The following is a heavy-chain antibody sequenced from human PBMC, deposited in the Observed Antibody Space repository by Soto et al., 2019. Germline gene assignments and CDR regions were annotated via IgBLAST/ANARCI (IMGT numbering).Heavy chain of an antibody. J-gene: IGHJ6*02. CDR3: ARYSFGYADV. D-gene: IGHD5-18*01. CDR2: ISGSGRTI. V-gene: IGHV3-11*01. Sequence: PGGSLRLSCAASGFPFSDYYMSWIRQEPGKGLEWVAYISGSGRTIYYADSVKGRFTISRDNAKNSLYLQTSSLRAEDTAVYFCARYSFGYADVWGQGTTVTVSS. CDR1: GFPFSDYY.